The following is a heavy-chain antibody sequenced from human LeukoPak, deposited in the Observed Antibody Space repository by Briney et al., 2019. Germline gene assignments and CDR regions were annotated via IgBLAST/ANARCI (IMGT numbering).Heavy chain of an antibody. D-gene: IGHD3-10*01. V-gene: IGHV4-39*07. CDR1: GGSISSGSYY. Sequence: PSETLSLTCTVSGGSISSGSYYWGWIRQPPGKGLEWIGSIYYSGSTYYNPSLKSRVTISVDTSKNQFSLKLSSVTAADTAVYYCAIDPVDYYVSGTYLLDYWGQGTLVTVSS. CDR3: AIDPVDYYVSGTYLLDY. CDR2: IYYSGST. J-gene: IGHJ4*02.